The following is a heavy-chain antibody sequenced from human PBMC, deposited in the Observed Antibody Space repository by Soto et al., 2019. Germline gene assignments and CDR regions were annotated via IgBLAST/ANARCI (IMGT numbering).Heavy chain of an antibody. V-gene: IGHV1-8*02. CDR1: GYTFTNNG. Sequence: ASVKVSCKASGYTFTNNGVNWVRQATGRGLEWMGWMNPSTGETGYTEKFQGRLAMTRDTSITTAYMELTSLTSEDTAVYYCTRAGDSGAWISNWGPGTLVTVSS. D-gene: IGHD7-27*01. CDR3: TRAGDSGAWISN. CDR2: MNPSTGET. J-gene: IGHJ4*02.